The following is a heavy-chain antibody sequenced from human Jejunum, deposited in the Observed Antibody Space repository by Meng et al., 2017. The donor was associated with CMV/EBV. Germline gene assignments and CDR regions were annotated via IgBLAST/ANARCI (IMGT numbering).Heavy chain of an antibody. CDR1: GFNFRNYW. J-gene: IGHJ4*02. CDR3: TGLDY. Sequence: VHGVESGGGLVQPGGSLRLSCAASGFNFRNYWMHWVRQEPGKGPLWVSRITDDGTTNYADFVQGRFTISRDNAKNTVYLQMNSLRAEDTGIYYCTGLDYWGQGTLVTVSS. V-gene: IGHV3-74*01. CDR2: ITDDGTT.